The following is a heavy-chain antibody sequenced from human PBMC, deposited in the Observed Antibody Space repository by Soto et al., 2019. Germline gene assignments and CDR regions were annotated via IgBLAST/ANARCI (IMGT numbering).Heavy chain of an antibody. CDR3: SRDDVVVHAFDI. D-gene: IGHD2-15*01. CDR1: GFTFSSYG. CDR2: IWYDGSNK. J-gene: IGHJ3*02. Sequence: QVQLVESGGGVVQPGRSLRLSCAASGFTFSSYGMHWVRQAPGKGLEWVAVIWYDGSNKYYADSVKGRFTISRDNSKNTLYLQINSLRAEDTAVYYCSRDDVVVHAFDIWGQGTMVTVSS. V-gene: IGHV3-33*01.